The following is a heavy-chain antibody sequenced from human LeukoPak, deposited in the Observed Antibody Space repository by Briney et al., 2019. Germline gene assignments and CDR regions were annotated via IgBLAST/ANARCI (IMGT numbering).Heavy chain of an antibody. CDR1: GGSISSGDYH. Sequence: SETLSLTCTVSGGSISSGDYHWSWIRQPPGKGLEWIGYIYYTGTTYCNPSLKSRVTISVDTSKNQFSLKLSSVTAADTAVYYCARARAAAGKEAFDIWGQGTMVTVSS. D-gene: IGHD6-13*01. CDR3: ARARAAAGKEAFDI. CDR2: IYYTGTT. J-gene: IGHJ3*02. V-gene: IGHV4-30-4*01.